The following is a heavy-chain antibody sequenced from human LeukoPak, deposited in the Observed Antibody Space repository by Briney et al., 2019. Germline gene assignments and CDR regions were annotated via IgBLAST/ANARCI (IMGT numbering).Heavy chain of an antibody. CDR1: GGSFSGYY. CDR3: ARGGRMAAAGTGYFDH. D-gene: IGHD6-13*01. V-gene: IGHV4-34*01. J-gene: IGHJ4*02. CDR2: INHSGST. Sequence: SETLSLTCAVYGGSFSGYYWSWIRQPPGKGLEWIGEINHSGSTNYNPSLKSRVTISVDTSKNQFSLKLSSVTAADTAVYYCARGGRMAAAGTGYFDHWGQGTLVTVSS.